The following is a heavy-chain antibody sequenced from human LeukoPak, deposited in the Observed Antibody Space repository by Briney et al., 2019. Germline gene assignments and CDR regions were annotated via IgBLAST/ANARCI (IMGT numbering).Heavy chain of an antibody. Sequence: GGSLRLSCATSGFTFSMYAMSWVRQVPGKGLEWVSVVSGDGRTTYYADSVKGRFAITRDNSKSTMYVQMNSLRVEDTAVYYCTNWREGVRPDFESWGQGTLVTVSP. CDR1: GFTFSMYA. CDR2: VSGDGRTT. D-gene: IGHD3-3*01. V-gene: IGHV3-23*01. CDR3: TNWREGVRPDFES. J-gene: IGHJ4*02.